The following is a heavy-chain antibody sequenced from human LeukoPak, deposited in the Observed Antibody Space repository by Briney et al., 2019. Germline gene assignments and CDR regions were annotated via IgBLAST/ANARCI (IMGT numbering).Heavy chain of an antibody. V-gene: IGHV3-48*03. CDR2: ISSSGSTI. J-gene: IGHJ4*02. D-gene: IGHD3-22*01. CDR3: ARDARYYDSSLHDY. CDR1: GFTFSSYE. Sequence: QPGGSLRLSCAASGFTFSSYEMNWVRQAPGKGLEWVSYISSSGSTIYYADSVKGRFTISRDNAKNTLYLQMNSLRAEDTAVYYCARDARYYDSSLHDYWGQGTLVTVSS.